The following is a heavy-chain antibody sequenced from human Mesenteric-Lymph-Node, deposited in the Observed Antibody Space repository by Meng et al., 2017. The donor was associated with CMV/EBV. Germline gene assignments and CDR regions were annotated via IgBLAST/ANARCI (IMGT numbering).Heavy chain of an antibody. D-gene: IGHD7-27*01. J-gene: IGHJ4*02. CDR2: ITPFFGTS. V-gene: IGHV1-69*05. CDR3: ARIGGVTNWGFVY. Sequence: ASGGTFSSYTVSWVRQAPGQGLEWIGEITPFFGTSTYAQKLQGRVTFTTDESTTTADMELSSLRSEDTAVYYCARIGGVTNWGFVYWGQGTLVTVSP. CDR1: GGTFSSYT.